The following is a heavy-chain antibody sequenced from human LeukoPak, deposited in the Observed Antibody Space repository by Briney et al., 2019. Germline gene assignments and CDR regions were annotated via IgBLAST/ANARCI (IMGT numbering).Heavy chain of an antibody. D-gene: IGHD3-22*01. J-gene: IGHJ6*02. CDR2: INPNSGGT. CDR3: ARDGPHYYDSSGYYYYYYYGMDV. CDR1: GYTFTGYY. V-gene: IGHV1-2*02. Sequence: GASVKVSCKVSGYTFTGYYMHWVRQAPGQGLEWMGWINPNSGGTNYAQKFQGRVTMTRDTSISTAYMELSRLRSDDTAVYYCARDGPHYYDSSGYYYYYYYGMDVWGQGTTVTVSS.